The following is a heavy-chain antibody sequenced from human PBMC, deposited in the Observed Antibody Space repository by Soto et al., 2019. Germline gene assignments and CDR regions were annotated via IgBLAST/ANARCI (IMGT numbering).Heavy chain of an antibody. J-gene: IGHJ4*02. CDR3: ARGLYYYDSSGFDY. CDR1: GGSISSGGYS. Sequence: LSLTCAVSGGSISSGGYSWSWIRQPPGKGLEWIGYIYHSGSTYYNPSLKSRVTISVDRSKNQFSLKLSSVTAADTAVYYCARGLYYYDSSGFDYWGQGTLVTVSS. V-gene: IGHV4-30-2*01. CDR2: IYHSGST. D-gene: IGHD3-22*01.